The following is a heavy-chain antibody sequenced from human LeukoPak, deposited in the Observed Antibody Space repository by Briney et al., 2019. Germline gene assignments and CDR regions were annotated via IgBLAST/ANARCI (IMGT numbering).Heavy chain of an antibody. CDR3: ARGVRDSDWLWDY. CDR1: GGSIISYY. V-gene: IGHV4-59*01. CDR2: IYYSGST. D-gene: IGHD3-9*01. J-gene: IGHJ4*02. Sequence: PSETLSVICTVSGGSIISYYRSWIRQPPGKGLEGIGYIYYSGSTNYNPSLKSRVTISVDTSKNQFSLKLSTVTAADTAVYYCARGVRDSDWLWDYWGQGTLVTVSS.